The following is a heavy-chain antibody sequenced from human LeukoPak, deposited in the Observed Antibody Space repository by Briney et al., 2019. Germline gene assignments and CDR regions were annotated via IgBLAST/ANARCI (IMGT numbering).Heavy chain of an antibody. J-gene: IGHJ4*02. Sequence: ASVKVSCKASGGTFSSYAISWVRQAPGQGLEWMGRIIPIFGTANYAQKFQGRVTITTDESTGTAYMELSSLRSEDTAVYYCASHSRVYCSSTSCYADHFDYWGQGTLVTVSS. CDR2: IIPIFGTA. D-gene: IGHD2-2*01. CDR1: GGTFSSYA. CDR3: ASHSRVYCSSTSCYADHFDY. V-gene: IGHV1-69*05.